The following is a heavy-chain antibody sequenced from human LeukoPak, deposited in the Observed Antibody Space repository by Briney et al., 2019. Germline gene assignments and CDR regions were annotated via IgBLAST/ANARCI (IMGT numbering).Heavy chain of an antibody. D-gene: IGHD6-13*01. CDR3: ARDRAEAAAGPYLDY. J-gene: IGHJ4*02. V-gene: IGHV3-21*04. CDR1: GFTFSNHY. CDR2: ISTSSTHI. Sequence: PGGSLRLSCEASGFTFSNHYMDWVRQAPGKGLEWVSSISTSSTHIYYADAVKGRFTISRDNSKNTVYLQMNSLRAEDTALYYCARDRAEAAAGPYLDYWGQGTLVTVSS.